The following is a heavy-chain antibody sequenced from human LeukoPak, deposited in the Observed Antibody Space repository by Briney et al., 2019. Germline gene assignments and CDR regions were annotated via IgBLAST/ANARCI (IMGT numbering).Heavy chain of an antibody. Sequence: APEKVSSKASGYTFTSYGISWVRHAPAQGLEWMGWISAYNGNTNYAQKLQGRVTMTTDTSTSTAYMELRSLRSDDTAVYYCARDAIPQLWLPPPPDYWGQGTLVTVS. CDR3: ARDAIPQLWLPPPPDY. CDR2: ISAYNGNT. CDR1: GYTFTSYG. J-gene: IGHJ4*02. V-gene: IGHV1-18*01. D-gene: IGHD5-18*01.